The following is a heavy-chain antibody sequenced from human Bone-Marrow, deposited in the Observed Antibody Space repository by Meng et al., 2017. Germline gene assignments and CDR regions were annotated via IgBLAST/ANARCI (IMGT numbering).Heavy chain of an antibody. CDR2: IYYSGST. CDR1: GGSISSGGYY. CDR3: ARWAPSSRTFDY. D-gene: IGHD6-13*01. Sequence: QGQCQESGPGLVTPPQTLSLTCTVSGGSISSGGYYWSWIRQHPGKGLEWIGYIYYSGSTYYNPSLKRLVTISVDTSKNQFSLKLSSVTAADTAVYYCARWAPSSRTFDYWGQGTLVTVSS. J-gene: IGHJ4*02. V-gene: IGHV4-31*01.